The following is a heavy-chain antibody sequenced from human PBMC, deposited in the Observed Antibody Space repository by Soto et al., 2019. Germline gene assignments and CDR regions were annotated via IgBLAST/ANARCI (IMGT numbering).Heavy chain of an antibody. Sequence: SETLSLACTVSGGSISSGGYSWSWIRQPPGKGLEWIGYIYHSGSTYYNPSLKSRVTISVDRSKNQFSLMLSSVIATDTAVYYRASQHYYDSSGYYVVYWGQGTLVTVSS. V-gene: IGHV4-30-2*01. CDR3: ASQHYYDSSGYYVVY. D-gene: IGHD3-22*01. J-gene: IGHJ4*02. CDR1: GGSISSGGYS. CDR2: IYHSGST.